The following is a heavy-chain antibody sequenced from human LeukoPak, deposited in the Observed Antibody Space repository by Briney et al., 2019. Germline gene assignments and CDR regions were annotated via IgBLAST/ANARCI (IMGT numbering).Heavy chain of an antibody. CDR2: ITSNGDNT. V-gene: IGHV3-64*01. CDR1: GFTFGTYA. J-gene: IGHJ4*02. Sequence: GGSLRLSCAASGFTFGTYALHWVRQAPGKGLEYVSSITSNGDNTYYANSVEGRFTISRDNSKNTLYLEMGSLRAEDMAVYYCARDRMGVGNYWGQGTLVTVSS. CDR3: ARDRMGVGNY. D-gene: IGHD3-3*01.